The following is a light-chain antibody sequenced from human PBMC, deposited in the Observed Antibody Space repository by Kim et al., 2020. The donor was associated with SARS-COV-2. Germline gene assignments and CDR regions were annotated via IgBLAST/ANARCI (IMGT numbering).Light chain of an antibody. CDR2: EDD. CDR1: NGATANNY. Sequence: PRTTVTSPCTGINGATANNYVQWYQQRPGTVPTIVIFEDDQRPSGVPDLFSGSFDSSSNSASLTISGLKTEDEAHYYCQSYDTRVVFGGGTQLTVL. J-gene: IGLJ2*01. CDR3: QSYDTRVV. V-gene: IGLV6-57*02.